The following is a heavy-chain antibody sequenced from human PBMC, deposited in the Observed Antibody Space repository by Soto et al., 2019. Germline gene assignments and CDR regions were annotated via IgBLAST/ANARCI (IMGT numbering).Heavy chain of an antibody. CDR2: MNPNSGNT. CDR1: GYTFTSYD. CDR3: ARGRYCSGGSCYWFDP. J-gene: IGHJ5*02. D-gene: IGHD2-15*01. V-gene: IGHV1-8*01. Sequence: QVQLMQSGAEVKKPGASVKVSCKASGYTFTSYDINWVRQATGQGLEWMGWMNPNSGNTGYAQKFQGRVTMTRNTSISTAYMELSSLRSEDTAVYYCARGRYCSGGSCYWFDPWGQGTLVTVSS.